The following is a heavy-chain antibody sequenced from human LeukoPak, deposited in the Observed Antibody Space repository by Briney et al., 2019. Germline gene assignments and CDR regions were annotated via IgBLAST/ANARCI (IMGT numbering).Heavy chain of an antibody. CDR3: AGLWAALVFGPLIYYYYYGMDV. Sequence: SETLSLTCTVSGFTVSSYYWSWIRQAPGKGLEWIGYIYCGGSTNYNPSLKSRVTISVDTSKNQFSLQLSSVTAAETAVYYCAGLWAALVFGPLIYYYYYGMDVWGQGTTVTVSS. D-gene: IGHD3-10*01. V-gene: IGHV4-59*08. CDR1: GFTVSSYY. J-gene: IGHJ6*02. CDR2: IYCGGST.